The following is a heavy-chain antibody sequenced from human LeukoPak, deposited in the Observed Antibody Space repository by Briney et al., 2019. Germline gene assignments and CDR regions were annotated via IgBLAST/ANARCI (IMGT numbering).Heavy chain of an antibody. CDR2: INHSGST. J-gene: IGHJ6*03. D-gene: IGHD3-10*01. CDR3: ARIGQNMVRGVIINYSYYYMDV. Sequence: SETLSLTCAVYVGSFSGYYWSWIRQPPGKGLEWIGEINHSGSTNYNPSLKSRVTISVDTSKNQFSLKLSSVTAADTAVYYCARIGQNMVRGVIINYSYYYMDVWGKGTTVTVSS. V-gene: IGHV4-34*01. CDR1: VGSFSGYY.